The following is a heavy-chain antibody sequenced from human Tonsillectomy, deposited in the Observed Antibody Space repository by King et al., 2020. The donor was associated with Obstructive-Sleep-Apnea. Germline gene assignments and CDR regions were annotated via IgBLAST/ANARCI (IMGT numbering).Heavy chain of an antibody. V-gene: IGHV1-2*02. CDR3: ARETTYCSGGSCYNDY. J-gene: IGHJ4*02. CDR2: INPNSGGT. Sequence: VQLVESGAEVKKPGAPVKVSCKASGYTFTGYYMHWVRQAPGQGLEWMGWINPNSGGTNYAQKFQGRVTMTRDTSISTAYMELSRLRSDDTAVYYCARETTYCSGGSCYNDYWGQGTLVTVSS. D-gene: IGHD2-15*01. CDR1: GYTFTGYY.